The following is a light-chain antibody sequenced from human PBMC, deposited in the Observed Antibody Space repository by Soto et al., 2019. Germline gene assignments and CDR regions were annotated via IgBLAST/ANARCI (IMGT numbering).Light chain of an antibody. J-gene: IGKJ1*01. V-gene: IGKV1-8*01. Sequence: AIRMTQSPSSFSASTGDRVTITCRASQGISSYLAWYQQKPGKAPKLLIYAASTLQSGVPSRFSGSGSGTDFTLTISCLQSEDFATYYCQQYYSYPHTFGQGIKVELK. CDR1: QGISSY. CDR2: AAS. CDR3: QQYYSYPHT.